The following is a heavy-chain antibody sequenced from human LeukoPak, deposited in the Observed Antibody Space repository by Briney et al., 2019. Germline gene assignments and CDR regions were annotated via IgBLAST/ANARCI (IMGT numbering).Heavy chain of an antibody. V-gene: IGHV4-39*07. Sequence: SETLSLTCTVSGGSISSSSYYWGWIRQPPGKGLEWIGSIYYSGSTYYNPSLKSRVTISVDTSKNQFSLKLSSVTAADTAVYYCARAGHNYYYMDVWGKGTTVTVSS. CDR3: ARAGHNYYYMDV. CDR2: IYYSGST. CDR1: GGSISSSSYY. J-gene: IGHJ6*03.